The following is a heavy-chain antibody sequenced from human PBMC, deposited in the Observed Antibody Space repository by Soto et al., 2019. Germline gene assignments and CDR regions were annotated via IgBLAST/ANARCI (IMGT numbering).Heavy chain of an antibody. CDR2: INPNSGGT. CDR3: ARFLGYCSGGSCYSSWFDP. J-gene: IGHJ5*02. Sequence: ASVKVSCKASGYTFTGYYMHWVRQAPGQGLEWMGWINPNSGGTNYAQKFQGWVTMTRDTSISTAYMELSRLRSDDTAVYYCARFLGYCSGGSCYSSWFDPWGQGTLVTVS. CDR1: GYTFTGYY. V-gene: IGHV1-2*04. D-gene: IGHD2-15*01.